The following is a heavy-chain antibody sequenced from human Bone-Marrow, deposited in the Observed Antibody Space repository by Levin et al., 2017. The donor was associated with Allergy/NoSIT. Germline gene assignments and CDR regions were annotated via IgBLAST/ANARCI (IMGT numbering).Heavy chain of an antibody. CDR3: AVSELVGVTAGFDI. CDR1: GILVTTKY. J-gene: IGHJ3*02. CDR2: IYSGGSS. Sequence: GESLKISCIASGILVTTKYMTWVRQAPGKGLEWVSVIYSGGSSIYADSVKRRFIISRDKSTNTVFLQMNNLRGEDTAVYYCAVSELVGVTAGFDIWGQGTMVTVSS. V-gene: IGHV3-53*01. D-gene: IGHD1-26*01.